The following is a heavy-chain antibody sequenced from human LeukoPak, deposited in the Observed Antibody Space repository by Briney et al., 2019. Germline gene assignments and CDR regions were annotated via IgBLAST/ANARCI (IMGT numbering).Heavy chain of an antibody. Sequence: SGGSLRLSCAASGFAVSSNYMSWVRQAPGKGLEWVSVIYSGGSTYYADSVKGRFTISRDNSKNTLYLQMNSLRAEDTAVYYCARGPVRGVIQLWGQGTLVTVSS. J-gene: IGHJ4*02. CDR2: IYSGGST. V-gene: IGHV3-53*01. CDR3: ARGPVRGVIQL. CDR1: GFAVSSNY. D-gene: IGHD3-10*01.